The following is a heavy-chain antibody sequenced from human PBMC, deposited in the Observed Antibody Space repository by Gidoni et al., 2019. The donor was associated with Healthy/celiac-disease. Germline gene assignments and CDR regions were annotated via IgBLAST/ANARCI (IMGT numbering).Heavy chain of an antibody. CDR3: TVYYDFWSGYYTPSTDAFDI. CDR2: INSKTDGGTT. Sequence: EVQLVESGGGLVKPGGSLRLSCAASGFTFSNAWMSWVRQAPGKGLEWVGRINSKTDGGTTDYAAPVKGRFTISRDDSKNTLYLQMNSLKTEDTAVYYCTVYYDFWSGYYTPSTDAFDIWGQGTMVTVSS. D-gene: IGHD3-3*01. CDR1: GFTFSNAW. J-gene: IGHJ3*02. V-gene: IGHV3-15*01.